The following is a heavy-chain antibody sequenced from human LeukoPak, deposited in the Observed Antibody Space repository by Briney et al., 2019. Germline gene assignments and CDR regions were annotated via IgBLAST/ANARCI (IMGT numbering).Heavy chain of an antibody. CDR3: ASHLVVSALDY. CDR1: GFTFSSYA. V-gene: IGHV3-30-3*01. Sequence: GGSLRLSCAASGFTFSSYAMHWVRQAPGKGLEWVAVISYDGSNKYYADSVKGRFTISRDNSKNTLYPQMNSLRAEDTAVYYCASHLVVSALDYWGQGTLVTVSS. J-gene: IGHJ4*02. D-gene: IGHD3-22*01. CDR2: ISYDGSNK.